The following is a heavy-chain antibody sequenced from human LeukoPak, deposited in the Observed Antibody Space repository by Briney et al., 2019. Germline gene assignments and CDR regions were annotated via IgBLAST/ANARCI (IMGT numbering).Heavy chain of an antibody. Sequence: GASVKVSCKASGYTFTSYGISWVRQAPGQGLEWMGWISAYNGNTNYAQKLQGRVTMTTDTSTSTAYMELRSLRSDDTAVYYCARDGELTTVTASYYYYYYYMDVWGRGTTVTVSS. J-gene: IGHJ6*03. CDR3: ARDGELTTVTASYYYYYYYMDV. V-gene: IGHV1-18*01. D-gene: IGHD4-17*01. CDR2: ISAYNGNT. CDR1: GYTFTSYG.